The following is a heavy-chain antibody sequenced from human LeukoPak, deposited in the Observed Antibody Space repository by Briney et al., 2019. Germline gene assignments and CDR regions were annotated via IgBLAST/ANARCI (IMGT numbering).Heavy chain of an antibody. CDR1: GFTFSDYY. CDR2: ISSSGSTI. V-gene: IGHV3-11*01. D-gene: IGHD3-3*01. J-gene: IGHJ6*02. CDR3: ARGLEWLLSSYYYGMDV. Sequence: GGSLRLSCAASGFTFSDYYMSWIRQAPGKGLEWVSYISSSGSTIYYADSVKGRFTISRDNAKNSLYLQMNSLRAEDTAVYYCARGLEWLLSSYYYGMDVWGQGTTVTVSS.